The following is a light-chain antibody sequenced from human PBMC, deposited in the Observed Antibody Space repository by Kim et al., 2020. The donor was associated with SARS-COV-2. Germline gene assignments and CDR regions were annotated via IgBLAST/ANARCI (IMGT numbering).Light chain of an antibody. CDR1: NIGSKG. CDR3: QVWDSSSDPVV. CDR2: DDS. Sequence: AAGKTARITCGGNNIGSKGVHCYQQKPGQAPVLVVYDDSDRPSGIPERFSGSNSGNTATLTISRVEAGDEADYYCQVWDSSSDPVVFGGGTQLTVL. J-gene: IGLJ2*01. V-gene: IGLV3-21*03.